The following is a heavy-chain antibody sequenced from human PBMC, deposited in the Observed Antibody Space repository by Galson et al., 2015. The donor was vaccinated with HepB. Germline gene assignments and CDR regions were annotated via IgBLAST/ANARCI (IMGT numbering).Heavy chain of an antibody. CDR2: ISSNGGST. CDR3: ARVRRYCSGGSCLGYWFDP. V-gene: IGHV3-64*01. Sequence: SLRLSCAASGFTFSSYAMHWVRQAPGKGLEYVSAISSNGGSTYYANSVKGRFTISRDNSKNTLYLQMGSLRAEDMAVYYCARVRRYCSGGSCLGYWFDPWGQGTLVTVSS. CDR1: GFTFSSYA. J-gene: IGHJ5*02. D-gene: IGHD2-15*01.